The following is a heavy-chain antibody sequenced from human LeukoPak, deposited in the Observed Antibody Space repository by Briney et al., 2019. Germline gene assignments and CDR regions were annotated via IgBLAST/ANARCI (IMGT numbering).Heavy chain of an antibody. V-gene: IGHV3-21*01. CDR1: GYTFSSYS. D-gene: IGHD2-15*01. J-gene: IGHJ4*02. Sequence: GGSLRLSCAASGYTFSSYSMNWVRQAPGKGLEWVSSISSTSTYIYYADLVKGRFTISRDNAKSSLFLQMNSLRAEDTAVYYCARGSGPFDYWGQGTLVTVSS. CDR2: ISSTSTYI. CDR3: ARGSGPFDY.